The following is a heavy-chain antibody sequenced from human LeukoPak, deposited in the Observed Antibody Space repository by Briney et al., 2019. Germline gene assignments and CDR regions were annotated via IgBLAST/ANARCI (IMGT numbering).Heavy chain of an antibody. CDR3: ARDPYSGSYGNYYYYFMDV. CDR2: ISGSGGSP. Sequence: GGSLRLSCAASGFTFGSYAMSWVRQAPGKGLEWVSTISGSGGSPYYADSVKGRFTISRDNSKNTLYLQMNSLRAEDTAVYYCARDPYSGSYGNYYYYFMDVWGKGTTVTISS. CDR1: GFTFGSYA. D-gene: IGHD1-26*01. V-gene: IGHV3-23*01. J-gene: IGHJ6*03.